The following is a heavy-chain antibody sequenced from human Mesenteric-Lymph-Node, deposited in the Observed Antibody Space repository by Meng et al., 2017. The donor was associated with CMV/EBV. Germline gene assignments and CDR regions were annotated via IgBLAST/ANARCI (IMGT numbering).Heavy chain of an antibody. CDR3: AIGYTEYQQVFYYYYGMDV. V-gene: IGHV1-2*02. Sequence: ASVKVSCKASGYTFTGYYMHWVRQAPGQGLEWMGWINPVSGDTNCAQKFQGRVTMTGDTSITTAYMELSRLRSDDTAVYYCAIGYTEYQQVFYYYYGMDVWGQGTTVTVSS. D-gene: IGHD1-14*01. J-gene: IGHJ6*02. CDR1: GYTFTGYY. CDR2: INPVSGDT.